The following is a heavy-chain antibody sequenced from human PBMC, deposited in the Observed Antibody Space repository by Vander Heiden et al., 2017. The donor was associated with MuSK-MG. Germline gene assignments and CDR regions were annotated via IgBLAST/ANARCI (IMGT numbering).Heavy chain of an antibody. CDR3: ARDTGELLPYYYYYYGMDV. CDR1: GTFSSYA. Sequence: GTFSSYAISWVRQAPGQGLEWMGGIIPIFGIANYAQKFQGRVTITADKSTSTAYMELSSLRSEDTAVYYCARDTGELLPYYYYYYGMDVWGQGTTVTVSS. CDR2: IIPIFGIA. J-gene: IGHJ6*02. D-gene: IGHD1-26*01. V-gene: IGHV1-69*17.